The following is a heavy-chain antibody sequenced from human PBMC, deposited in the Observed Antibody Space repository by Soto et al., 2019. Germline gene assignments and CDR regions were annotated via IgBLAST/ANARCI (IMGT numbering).Heavy chain of an antibody. J-gene: IGHJ4*02. CDR1: GFSFSSYA. CDR3: ARGRIAVAGTPDY. D-gene: IGHD6-19*01. CDR2: ISYDGSNK. Sequence: PGGSLRLSCTASGFSFSSYAMYWFRQPPGKGLEWVAVISYDGSNKYYADSVKGRFTISRDNSKNTLYLQMNSLRAEDTAVYYCARGRIAVAGTPDYWGQGTLVTVSS. V-gene: IGHV3-30-3*01.